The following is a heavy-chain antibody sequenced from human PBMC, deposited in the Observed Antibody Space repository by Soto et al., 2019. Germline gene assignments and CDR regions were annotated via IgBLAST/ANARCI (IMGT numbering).Heavy chain of an antibody. D-gene: IGHD3-9*01. CDR3: ARDSVLRDFDWPRGFFDF. Sequence: ASVKVSCKTSGYTFTTYGISWVRQAPGQGLEWVGWISAYNGEREYAQKLQGRVTLTTDTSTSTAYMELRSLRSDDTAVYFCARDSVLRDFDWPRGFFDFWGQGSLVTVSS. CDR2: ISAYNGER. J-gene: IGHJ4*02. V-gene: IGHV1-18*01. CDR1: GYTFTTYG.